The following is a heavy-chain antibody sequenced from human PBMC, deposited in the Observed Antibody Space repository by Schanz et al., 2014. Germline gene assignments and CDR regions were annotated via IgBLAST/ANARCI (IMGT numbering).Heavy chain of an antibody. Sequence: VQLVESGGGVVQPGRSLRLSCAASGFTFSTHAMHWVRQAPGKGLEWVALVSSDGNNDYYTDSVKGRFTISRDNSKNTLYLQMNSLRAGDAAVYYCARGLIAAAGGACDYWGQGTLVAVSA. CDR1: GFTFSTHA. J-gene: IGHJ4*02. CDR3: ARGLIAAAGGACDY. V-gene: IGHV3-30*03. D-gene: IGHD6-13*01. CDR2: VSSDGNND.